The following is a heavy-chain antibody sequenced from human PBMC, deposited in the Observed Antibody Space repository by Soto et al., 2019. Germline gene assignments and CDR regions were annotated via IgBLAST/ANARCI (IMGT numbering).Heavy chain of an antibody. V-gene: IGHV1-18*01. Sequence: QVQLVQSGDEVRKPGSSVKVSCKASGYIFVNYGIAWVRQAPGQGLEWMGWISPYSGNTHYARKVQGRLTMTTDTSTSTAYIDLGSLTSDDTAVYYGAMVDNYVTPTPQDVWGQGTTVTVSS. CDR2: ISPYSGNT. CDR3: AMVDNYVTPTPQDV. J-gene: IGHJ6*02. D-gene: IGHD3-16*01. CDR1: GYIFVNYG.